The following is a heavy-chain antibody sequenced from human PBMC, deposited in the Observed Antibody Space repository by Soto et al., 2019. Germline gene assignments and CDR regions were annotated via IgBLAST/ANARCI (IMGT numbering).Heavy chain of an antibody. Sequence: SQTLSLTCSISWDSFSSNSAACNWIRHSPSRGLEWLGRTYYRSKCYNPYAVSVKSRITVNPDTSKKQFSLQLNSVTPEDTAVYYCARSGPGGYIDYWGQGTLVTVSS. V-gene: IGHV6-1*01. J-gene: IGHJ4*02. CDR1: WDSFSSNSAA. D-gene: IGHD3-22*01. CDR3: ARSGPGGYIDY. CDR2: TYYRSKCYN.